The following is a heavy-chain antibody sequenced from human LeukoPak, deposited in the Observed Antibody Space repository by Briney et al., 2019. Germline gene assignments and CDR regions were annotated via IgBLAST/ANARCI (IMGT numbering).Heavy chain of an antibody. CDR2: INPNSGGT. V-gene: IGHV1-2*02. D-gene: IGHD2-15*01. Sequence: ASVKVSCKASGYTFTAYYMNWVRQAPGQGLEWMGWINPNSGGTNYAQKFQGRVTMTRDTSISTAYMELSRLRSDDTAVYYCARGGWSHNWFDPWGQGTLVTVPS. CDR3: ARGGWSHNWFDP. J-gene: IGHJ5*02. CDR1: GYTFTAYY.